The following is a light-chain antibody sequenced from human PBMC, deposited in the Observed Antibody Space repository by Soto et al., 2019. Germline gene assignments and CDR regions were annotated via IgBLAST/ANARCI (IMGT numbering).Light chain of an antibody. V-gene: IGKV1-27*01. J-gene: IGKJ1*01. CDR3: QQYNRAPPTWT. Sequence: DIQMTQSPSSLSASVGDRVTITCRASQGISNYLAWYQQKPGKVPKLLIYAASTLQSGVPSRFSGSGSGTDFTLTISSLQPEDVATYYFQQYNRAPPTWTFGQGTKVEIK. CDR2: AAS. CDR1: QGISNY.